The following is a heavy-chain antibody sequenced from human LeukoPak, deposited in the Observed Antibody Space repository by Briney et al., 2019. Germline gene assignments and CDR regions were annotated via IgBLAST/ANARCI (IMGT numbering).Heavy chain of an antibody. J-gene: IGHJ4*02. CDR3: ARSFGTVTTSIDFDY. V-gene: IGHV1-2*02. CDR2: INPNSGGT. CDR1: GYTFTGYY. D-gene: IGHD4-11*01. Sequence: ASVKVSCKASGYTFTGYYMHWVRQAPGQGLEWMGWINPNSGGTNYAQKFQGRVTMTRDTSISTAYMELSRLRSDDTAVYYRARSFGTVTTSIDFDYWGQGTLVTVSS.